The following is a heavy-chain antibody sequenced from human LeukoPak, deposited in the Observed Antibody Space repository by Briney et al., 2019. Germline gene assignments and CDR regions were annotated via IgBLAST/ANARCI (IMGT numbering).Heavy chain of an antibody. CDR2: ISRGGNTI. CDR1: GFTFSDYY. J-gene: IGHJ3*02. V-gene: IGHV3-11*01. D-gene: IGHD3-22*01. Sequence: GGSLSLSCAPSGFTFSDYYMNWIRQAPGEGLEWVSYISRGGNTIYYTDSVTCRFTISRDNAKNSLYLQMNSLRPEDTAGYYCARDQSTAHGRSGYKGFDIWGQGTTVTVSA. CDR3: ARDQSTAHGRSGYKGFDI.